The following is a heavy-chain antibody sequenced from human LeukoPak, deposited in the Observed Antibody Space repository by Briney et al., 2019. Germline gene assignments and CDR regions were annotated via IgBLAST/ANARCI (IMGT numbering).Heavy chain of an antibody. J-gene: IGHJ6*04. V-gene: IGHV3-74*01. CDR2: INPDGSNT. Sequence: GGSLRLSCAASGFTVSSNYMSWVRQAPGKGLEWVSYINPDGSNTNYAGSVKGRFTISRDNAKNALYLQMNSLRAEDTAVYYCAELGITMIGGVWGKGTTVTISS. CDR1: GFTVSSNY. D-gene: IGHD3-10*02. CDR3: AELGITMIGGV.